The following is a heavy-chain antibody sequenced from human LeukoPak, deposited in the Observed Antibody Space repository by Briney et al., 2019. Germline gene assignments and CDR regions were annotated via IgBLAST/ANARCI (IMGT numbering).Heavy chain of an antibody. CDR1: GYTLTELS. J-gene: IGHJ2*01. Sequence: ASVKVSCKVSGYTLTELSMHWVRQAPGKGLEWMGGFDPEDGETIYAQKFQGRVTMTEDTSTDTAYMELSSLRSEDTAVYYCARDQAVAGIRSNWYFDLWGRGTLVTVSS. V-gene: IGHV1-24*01. D-gene: IGHD6-19*01. CDR3: ARDQAVAGIRSNWYFDL. CDR2: FDPEDGET.